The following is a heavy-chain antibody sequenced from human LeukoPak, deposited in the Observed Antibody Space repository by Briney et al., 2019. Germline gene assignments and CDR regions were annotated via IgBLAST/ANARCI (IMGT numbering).Heavy chain of an antibody. V-gene: IGHV4-39*01. J-gene: IGHJ4*02. CDR1: GGSISSSSYY. CDR3: ARQLGYSYGRGFDY. CDR2: IYYSGST. Sequence: PSETLSLTCTVSGGSISSSSYYWGWIRQPPGKGLEWIGSIYYSGSTYYNPSLKSRVTISVDTTKNQFSLNLSSVPAADTAVYYCARQLGYSYGRGFDYWGQGTLVTVSS. D-gene: IGHD5-18*01.